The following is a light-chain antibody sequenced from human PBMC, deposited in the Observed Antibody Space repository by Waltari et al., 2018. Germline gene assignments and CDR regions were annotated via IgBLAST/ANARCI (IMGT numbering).Light chain of an antibody. V-gene: IGKV3-20*01. J-gene: IGKJ1*01. Sequence: EIVLTQSTGPLSLSPGERATLSCRASQSVSRTLAWYQQKPGQAPRLLIYDTSSRAAGIPDRFSGSGFGTDFSLTISRLEPEDFAVYYCQKYGTLPATFGQGTKVEIK. CDR1: QSVSRT. CDR3: QKYGTLPAT. CDR2: DTS.